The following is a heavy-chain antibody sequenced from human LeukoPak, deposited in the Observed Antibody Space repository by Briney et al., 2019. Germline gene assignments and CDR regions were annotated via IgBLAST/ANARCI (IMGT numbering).Heavy chain of an antibody. J-gene: IGHJ4*02. CDR2: ISYDGSNK. Sequence: GGSLRLSCAASGFTFSSYAMHWVRQAPSKGLEWVAVISYDGSNKYYADSVKGRFTISRDNSKNTLYLQMNSLRAEDTAVYYCARVPWITMVRGGPVNYWGQGTLVTVSS. CDR1: GFTFSSYA. CDR3: ARVPWITMVRGGPVNY. D-gene: IGHD3-10*01. V-gene: IGHV3-30-3*01.